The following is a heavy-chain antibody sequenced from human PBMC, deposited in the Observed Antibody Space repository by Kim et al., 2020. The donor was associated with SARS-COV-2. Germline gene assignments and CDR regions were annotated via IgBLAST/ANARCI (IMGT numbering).Heavy chain of an antibody. Sequence: GGSLRLSCAASGFSAYAMHWVRQAPGKGLEWVALMSFDGRNKNYADSVKGRFTISTDNSKNTLFLLMDSLRSEDTAVYFCVTGYSYGYYGLD. V-gene: IGHV3-30*11. CDR3: VTGYSYGYYGLD. CDR1: GFSAYA. J-gene: IGHJ6*01. D-gene: IGHD5-18*01. CDR2: MSFDGRNK.